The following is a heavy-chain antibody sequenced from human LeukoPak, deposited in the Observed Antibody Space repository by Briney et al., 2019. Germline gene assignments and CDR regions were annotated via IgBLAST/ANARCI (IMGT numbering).Heavy chain of an antibody. CDR1: GYTFTSYY. CDR2: IDPSGGGT. D-gene: IGHD3-22*01. J-gene: IGHJ4*02. Sequence: ASVKVSCKASGYTFTSYYMHWVRQAPGQGLEWMGIIDPSGGGTSYAQKFQGRVTMTRDTPTSTVYMELSSLRSEDTAVYYCARDRRYYDSSGYYSFDYWGQGTLVTVSS. V-gene: IGHV1-46*01. CDR3: ARDRRYYDSSGYYSFDY.